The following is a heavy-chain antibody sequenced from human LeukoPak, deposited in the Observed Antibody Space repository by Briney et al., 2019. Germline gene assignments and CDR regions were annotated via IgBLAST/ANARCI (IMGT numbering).Heavy chain of an antibody. V-gene: IGHV4-59*08. D-gene: IGHD5-18*01. CDR3: ARLDTAMVSSFDY. CDR1: GGSISSYY. Sequence: PSETLSLTCTVSGGSISSYYCSWIRQPPGKGLEWIGYIYYSGSTNYNPSLKSRVTISVGTSKNQFSLKLSFVTAADTAVYYCARLDTAMVSSFDYWGQGTLVTVSS. CDR2: IYYSGST. J-gene: IGHJ4*02.